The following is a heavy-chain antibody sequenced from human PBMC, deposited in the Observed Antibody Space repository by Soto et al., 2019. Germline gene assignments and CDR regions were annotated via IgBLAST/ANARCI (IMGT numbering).Heavy chain of an antibody. D-gene: IGHD2-8*01. J-gene: IGHJ6*02. CDR2: IIPIFGTA. Sequence: GASVKVSCKASGGTFSSYAISWVRQAPGQGLEWMGGIIPIFGTANYAQKFQGRVTITADESTSTAYMELSSLRSEDTAVYYCARDCLFGLAPSNGVCYIEGGYYYGMDVWGQGTTVTVSS. CDR1: GGTFSSYA. CDR3: ARDCLFGLAPSNGVCYIEGGYYYGMDV. V-gene: IGHV1-69*13.